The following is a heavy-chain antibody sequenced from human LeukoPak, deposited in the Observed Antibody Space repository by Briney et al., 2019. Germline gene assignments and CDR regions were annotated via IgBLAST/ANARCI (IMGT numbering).Heavy chain of an antibody. CDR3: ARDVLNYYGSGSLGDYDY. V-gene: IGHV3-74*01. J-gene: IGHJ4*02. CDR1: GFTFSRYW. D-gene: IGHD3-10*01. CDR2: INSDGSRT. Sequence: RTGGSLRLSCAASGFTFSRYWMHWVRHAPGKGLVWVSRINSDGSRTTYADSVKGRFTISRDNSKNTLYLQMNSLRAEDTAVYYCARDVLNYYGSGSLGDYDYWGQGTLVTVSS.